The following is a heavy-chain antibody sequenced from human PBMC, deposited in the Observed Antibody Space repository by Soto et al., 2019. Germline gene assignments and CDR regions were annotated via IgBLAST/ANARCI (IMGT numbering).Heavy chain of an antibody. CDR3: AREIVVVPAADWHWFDP. CDR1: GYTFTSYG. D-gene: IGHD2-2*01. Sequence: ASVKVSCKASGYTFTSYGISWVRQAPGQGVEWMGWISAYNGNTNYAQKLQGRVTMTPDTSTSTAYMELRSLRSDDTAVYYCAREIVVVPAADWHWFDPWGQGTLVTVSS. V-gene: IGHV1-18*01. J-gene: IGHJ5*02. CDR2: ISAYNGNT.